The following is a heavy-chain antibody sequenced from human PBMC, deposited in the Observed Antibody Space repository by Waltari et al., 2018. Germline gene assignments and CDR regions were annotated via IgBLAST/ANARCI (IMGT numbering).Heavy chain of an antibody. J-gene: IGHJ6*02. Sequence: EVQLLESGGGSVQPGGSLRLSCVASGLSFTNFAITWVRQAPNKGLEWVSAVSGNGGYTYYAKSVEGRFTISRDNSKNSVFLQMNSLKVEDTAQYYCAKVPYFDFWSVRGGMDVWGQGTTVTVFS. D-gene: IGHD3-3*01. CDR3: AKVPYFDFWSVRGGMDV. CDR1: GLSFTNFA. V-gene: IGHV3-23*01. CDR2: VSGNGGYT.